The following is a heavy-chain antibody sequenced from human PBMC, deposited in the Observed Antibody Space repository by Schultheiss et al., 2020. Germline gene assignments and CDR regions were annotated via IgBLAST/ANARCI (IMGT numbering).Heavy chain of an antibody. Sequence: SETLSLTCTVSGGSISSGGYYWSWIRQPAGKGLEWIGYIYHSGSTYYNPSLKSRVTISVDTSKNQFSLKLSSVTAADTAVYYCARDDIAAAGAGFDYWGQGTLVTVSS. CDR1: GGSISSGGYY. J-gene: IGHJ4*02. CDR3: ARDDIAAAGAGFDY. V-gene: IGHV4-30-2*05. CDR2: IYHSGST. D-gene: IGHD6-13*01.